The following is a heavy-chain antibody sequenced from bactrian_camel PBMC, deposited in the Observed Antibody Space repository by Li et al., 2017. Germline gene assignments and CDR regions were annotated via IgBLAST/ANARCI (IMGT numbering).Heavy chain of an antibody. V-gene: IGHV3S1*01. CDR1: GYFYNSVS. J-gene: IGHJ6*01. Sequence: HVQLVESGGGSAQAGGSLRLSCRVSGYFYNSVSMGWFRQAPGKEREGVARMATGSGTTYYADAGKGRVTIAQDNAKNTVDLQMNRLKPEDTGMYYCAARGSYCYTNLAVRDFAYWGQGTQVTVS. CDR2: MATGSGTT. D-gene: IGHD2*01. CDR3: AARGSYCYTNLAVRDFAY.